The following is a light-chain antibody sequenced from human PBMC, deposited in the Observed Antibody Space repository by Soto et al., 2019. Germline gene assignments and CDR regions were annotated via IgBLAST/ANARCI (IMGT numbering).Light chain of an antibody. CDR2: EVN. CDR1: SSDVGGYNY. J-gene: IGLJ1*01. CDR3: SSYAGSSNV. Sequence: QSVLTQPPSASGSPGQSVAISCTGTSSDVGGYNYVSWYQQHPGKAPKLMIYEVNKRPSGVPDRFSGSKSGNTASLTVSGLQAEDEDDYYCSSYAGSSNVFGTGTKVNVL. V-gene: IGLV2-8*01.